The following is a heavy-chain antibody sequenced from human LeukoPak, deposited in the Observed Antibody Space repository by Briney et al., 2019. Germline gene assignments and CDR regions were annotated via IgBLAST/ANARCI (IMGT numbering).Heavy chain of an antibody. J-gene: IGHJ4*02. CDR3: ARASAYYDSSGPLDY. CDR1: GGSISSYY. Sequence: NASETLSLTCTVSGGSISSYYWSWIRQPPGKGLEWIGYIYYSGSTNYNPSLKSRVTISVDTSKNQFSLKLSSVTAADTAVYYCARASAYYDSSGPLDYWGQGTLVTVSS. V-gene: IGHV4-59*01. D-gene: IGHD3-22*01. CDR2: IYYSGST.